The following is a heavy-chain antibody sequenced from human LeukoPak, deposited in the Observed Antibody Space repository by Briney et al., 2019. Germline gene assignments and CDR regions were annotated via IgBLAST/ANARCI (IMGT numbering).Heavy chain of an antibody. CDR3: ARDDYDSSGDVLDI. J-gene: IGHJ3*02. CDR1: GYTFASCA. D-gene: IGHD3-22*01. V-gene: IGHV7-4-1*02. CDR2: INTNTGNP. Sequence: ASVKVPCKASGYTFASCAINWVRQAPGQGLEWMGWINTNTGNPTYAQGFTGRFVFSLDTSVSTAYLQISSLKAEDTAVYYCARDDYDSSGDVLDIWGQGTMVTVSS.